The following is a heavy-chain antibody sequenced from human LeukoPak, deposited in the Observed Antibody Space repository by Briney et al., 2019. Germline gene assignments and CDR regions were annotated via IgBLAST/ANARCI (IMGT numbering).Heavy chain of an antibody. Sequence: SETLSLTCTVSGGSISSYYWSWIRQPPGKGLEWIGYIYYSGSTNYNPSLKSRVTISVDTSKNQFSLKLSSVTAADTAVYYCARSRYGDYRTRYHFDYWGQGTLVTVSS. D-gene: IGHD4-17*01. CDR3: ARSRYGDYRTRYHFDY. CDR2: IYYSGST. CDR1: GGSISSYY. J-gene: IGHJ4*02. V-gene: IGHV4-59*08.